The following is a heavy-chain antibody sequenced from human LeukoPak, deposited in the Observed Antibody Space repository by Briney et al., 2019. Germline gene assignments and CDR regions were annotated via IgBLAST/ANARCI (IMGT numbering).Heavy chain of an antibody. V-gene: IGHV3-7*05. Sequence: GGSLRLSCAASGFTFSSYWMSWVRQAPGKGLEWVANIKQDGSEKYYVDSVKGRFTISRDNAKDSLYLQMNSLRVEDTAVYYCARGAGYCSSTGCYGSDWFDSWGQGALVTVSS. CDR1: GFTFSSYW. CDR3: ARGAGYCSSTGCYGSDWFDS. CDR2: IKQDGSEK. J-gene: IGHJ5*01. D-gene: IGHD2-2*01.